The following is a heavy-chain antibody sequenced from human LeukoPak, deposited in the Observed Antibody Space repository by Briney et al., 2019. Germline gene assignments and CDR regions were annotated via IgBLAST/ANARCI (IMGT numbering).Heavy chain of an antibody. CDR3: GRQYCSGGSCYSDLPLVPFDY. CDR2: IYYSGST. Sequence: SETLSLTCTVSGGSISSYYWSWIRQPPGKGLEWIGYIYYSGSTNYNPSLKSRVTISVDTSKNQFSLRLSSVTAADTAVYYCGRQYCSGGSCYSDLPLVPFDYWGQGTLVTVSS. CDR1: GGSISSYY. D-gene: IGHD2-15*01. J-gene: IGHJ4*02. V-gene: IGHV4-59*01.